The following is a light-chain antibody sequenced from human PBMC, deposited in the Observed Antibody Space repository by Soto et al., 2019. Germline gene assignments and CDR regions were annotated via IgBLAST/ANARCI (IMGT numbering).Light chain of an antibody. J-gene: IGKJ2*01. V-gene: IGKV3-11*01. CDR1: QSGVTY. Sequence: EIVLTQSPATLSLSPGERATLSCRASQSGVTYLAWYQQKPGQAPRLLIYDTSNRATGIPARFSGSGSGTDFTLTISSLEPEDFAFYYCQQCSNWPPRYTFGQGTKLEIK. CDR3: QQCSNWPPRYT. CDR2: DTS.